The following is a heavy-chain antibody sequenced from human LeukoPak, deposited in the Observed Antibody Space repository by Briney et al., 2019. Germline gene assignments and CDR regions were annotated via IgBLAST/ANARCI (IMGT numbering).Heavy chain of an antibody. D-gene: IGHD3-22*01. CDR3: ARVAGITMIVVVGPLYAFDI. V-gene: IGHV4-59*12. J-gene: IGHJ3*02. Sequence: SETLSLTCTVSGGSISSYYWSWIRQPPGKGLEWIGYIYYSGSTNYNPSLKSRVTISVDTSKNQFSLKLSSVTAADTAVYYCARVAGITMIVVVGPLYAFDIWGQGTMVTVSS. CDR2: IYYSGST. CDR1: GGSISSYY.